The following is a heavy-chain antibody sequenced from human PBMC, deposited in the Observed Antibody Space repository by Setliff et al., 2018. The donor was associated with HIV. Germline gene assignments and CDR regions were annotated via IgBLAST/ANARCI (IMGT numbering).Heavy chain of an antibody. CDR1: GFTFSNYG. D-gene: IGHD1-7*01. CDR2: IKQDGTEK. CDR3: ARDQSLYDETGTFDS. V-gene: IGHV3-7*01. Sequence: PGGSLRLSCVASGFTFSNYGMSWVRQAPGKGLEWVANIKQDGTEKYYVDSVKGRFTISRDNGKNMVYLQMNSLRAEDTALYFCARDQSLYDETGTFDSWGQGTLVTVSS. J-gene: IGHJ5*01.